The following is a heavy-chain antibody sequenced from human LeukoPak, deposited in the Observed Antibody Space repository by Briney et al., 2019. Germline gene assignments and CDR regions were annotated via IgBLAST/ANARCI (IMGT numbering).Heavy chain of an antibody. CDR3: ARGLLWFGDLTSDAFDI. D-gene: IGHD3-10*01. J-gene: IGHJ3*02. V-gene: IGHV1-18*01. CDR2: ISAYNGNT. CDR1: GYTFTSYG. Sequence: ASVKVSCKASGYTFTSYGIRWVRQAPGQGLEWMGWISAYNGNTNYAQKLQGRVTMTTDTSTSTAYMELRSLRSDDTAVYYCARGLLWFGDLTSDAFDIWGQGTMVTVSS.